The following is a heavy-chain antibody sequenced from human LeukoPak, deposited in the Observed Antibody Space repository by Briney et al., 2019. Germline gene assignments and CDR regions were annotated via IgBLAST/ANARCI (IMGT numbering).Heavy chain of an antibody. CDR2: ISSSSYI. Sequence: GGSLRLSCAASGFTFSIYSMNWVRQAPGKGLEWVSSISSSSYIYYADSVKGRFTISRDNARNSLYLQMNSLRAEDTAVYYCARASIVGADYWGQGTLVTVSS. CDR1: GFTFSIYS. V-gene: IGHV3-21*01. J-gene: IGHJ4*02. CDR3: ARASIVGADY. D-gene: IGHD1-26*01.